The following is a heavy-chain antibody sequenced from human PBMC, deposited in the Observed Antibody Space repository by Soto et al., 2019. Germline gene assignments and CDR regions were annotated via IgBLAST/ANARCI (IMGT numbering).Heavy chain of an antibody. Sequence: PGGSLRLSCAASGFTFISFWMTWVLQAPGKGLEWVANINEDGEEKHYVDSVKGRFTISRDNSKNTLYLQMNSLRAEDTAVYYCARDLGGGDCSSTSCYAGRNYYYGMDVWGQRTTVTVSS. CDR2: INEDGEEK. CDR1: GFTFISFW. D-gene: IGHD2-2*01. V-gene: IGHV3-7*01. CDR3: ARDLGGGDCSSTSCYAGRNYYYGMDV. J-gene: IGHJ6*02.